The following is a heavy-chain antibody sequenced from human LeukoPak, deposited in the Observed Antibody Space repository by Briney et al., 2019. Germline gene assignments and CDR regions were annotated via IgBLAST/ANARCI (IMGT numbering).Heavy chain of an antibody. D-gene: IGHD2-21*02. CDR3: ARRRDEAYCGGDCYFDY. J-gene: IGHJ4*02. V-gene: IGHV4-31*03. Sequence: SQTLSLTCTVSGGSISSGGYYWSWIRQHPGKGLEWIGYIYYSGSTYYNPSLKSRVTISVDTSKNQSSLKLSSVTAADTAVYYCARRRDEAYCGGDCYFDYWGQGTLVTVSS. CDR2: IYYSGST. CDR1: GGSISSGGYY.